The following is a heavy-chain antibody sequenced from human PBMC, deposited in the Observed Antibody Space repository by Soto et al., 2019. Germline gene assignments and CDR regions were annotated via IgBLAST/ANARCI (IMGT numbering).Heavy chain of an antibody. CDR2: IYYSGST. CDR1: GGSISSYY. CDR3: ARRYGYGFDY. J-gene: IGHJ4*02. D-gene: IGHD1-1*01. Sequence: QVQLQESGPGLVKPSETLSLTCTVSGGSISSYYWSWIRQPPGKGLEWIGYIYYSGSTNYNPSLKGRVTISVDTSKNPFPPKLSSVTAADTAVYYCARRYGYGFDYWCQGTLVSVSS. V-gene: IGHV4-59*08.